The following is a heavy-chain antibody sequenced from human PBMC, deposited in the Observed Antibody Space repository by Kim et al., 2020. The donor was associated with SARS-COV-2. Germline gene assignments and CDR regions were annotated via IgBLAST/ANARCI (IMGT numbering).Heavy chain of an antibody. D-gene: IGHD6-13*01. V-gene: IGHV3-66*01. CDR2: VFSGGSA. CDR3: ARGGGGSSSWPNRGNAFDI. J-gene: IGHJ3*02. Sequence: GGSLRLSCAASGFTVSSNYMSWVRQAAGKGLEWVSVVFSGGSAYYVDSVKGRFTISRDSSKNTLYLQMNSLRAEDTAVYYCARGGGGSSSWPNRGNAFDIWGQGTMVTVSS. CDR1: GFTVSSNY.